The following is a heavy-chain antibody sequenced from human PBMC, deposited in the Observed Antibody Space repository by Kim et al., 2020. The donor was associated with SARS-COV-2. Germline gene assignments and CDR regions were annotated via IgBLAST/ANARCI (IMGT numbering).Heavy chain of an antibody. Sequence: SETLSLTCAVYGGSFSGYYWSWIRQPPGKGLEWIGEINHSGSTNYNPSLKSRVTISVDTSKNQFSLKLSSVTAADTAGYYCARGFFRGDIVVVVAAPDFDYWGQGTLVTVSS. J-gene: IGHJ4*02. CDR3: ARGFFRGDIVVVVAAPDFDY. V-gene: IGHV4-34*01. CDR2: INHSGST. CDR1: GGSFSGYY. D-gene: IGHD2-15*01.